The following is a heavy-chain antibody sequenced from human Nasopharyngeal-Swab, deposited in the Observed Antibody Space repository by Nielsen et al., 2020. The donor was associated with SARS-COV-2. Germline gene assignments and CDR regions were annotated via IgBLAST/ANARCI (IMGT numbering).Heavy chain of an antibody. CDR2: IYHSGGT. D-gene: IGHD5-18*01. CDR1: GGSISSGGYY. V-gene: IGHV4-31*03. CDR3: ARLSLYGYGADY. Sequence: SETLSLTCTVSGGSISSGGYYWSWLRQHPGKGLDWIGYIYHSGGTYYNPYLKSRLLISVDRSENQFSLKLSSVTAADTAVYYCARLSLYGYGADYWGQGTLVTVSS. J-gene: IGHJ4*02.